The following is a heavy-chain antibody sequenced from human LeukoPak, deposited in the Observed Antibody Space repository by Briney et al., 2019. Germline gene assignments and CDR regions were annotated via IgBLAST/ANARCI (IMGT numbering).Heavy chain of an antibody. V-gene: IGHV3-30*18. Sequence: PGRSLRLSCAASGFTFNSYGMHWVRQAPGKGLEWVAVISYDGSNKYYADFVKGRFTISRDNSKNTLSLQMNGLIPEDTAVYYCAKSVASDANWAQGPLVTVSS. CDR3: AKSVASDAN. J-gene: IGHJ4*02. CDR1: GFTFNSYG. CDR2: ISYDGSNK. D-gene: IGHD5-12*01.